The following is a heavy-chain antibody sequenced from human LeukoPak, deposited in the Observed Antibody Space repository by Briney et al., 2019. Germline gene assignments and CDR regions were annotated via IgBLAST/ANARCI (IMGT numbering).Heavy chain of an antibody. D-gene: IGHD2-2*01. Sequence: GESLKISCKGSGYSSTSYWIGWVRQMPGKGLEWMGIIYPGDSDTRYSPSFQGQVTISADKSISTAYLQWSSLKASDTAMYYCARLEYCSSTSCEGWFDPWGQGTLVTVSS. CDR3: ARLEYCSSTSCEGWFDP. CDR2: IYPGDSDT. J-gene: IGHJ5*02. V-gene: IGHV5-51*01. CDR1: GYSSTSYW.